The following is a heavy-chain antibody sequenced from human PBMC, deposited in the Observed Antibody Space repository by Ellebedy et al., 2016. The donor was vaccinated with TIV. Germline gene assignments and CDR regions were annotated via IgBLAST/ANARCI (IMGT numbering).Heavy chain of an antibody. CDR3: ARAPLVQAAMLAESYYYYYYMDV. J-gene: IGHJ6*03. D-gene: IGHD2-2*01. CDR1: GFTFSSYS. V-gene: IGHV3-21*05. Sequence: PGGSLRLSCAASGFTFSSYSMNWVRQAPGKGLEWVSYISSSSSDMNYADSVKGRLTISRENARTSLYLQMNSLRAEDTAVYYCARAPLVQAAMLAESYYYYYYMDVWGKGTTVTVSS. CDR2: ISSSSSDM.